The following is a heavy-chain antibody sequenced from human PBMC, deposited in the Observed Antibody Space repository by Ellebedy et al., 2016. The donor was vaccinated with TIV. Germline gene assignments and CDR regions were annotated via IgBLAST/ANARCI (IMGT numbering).Heavy chain of an antibody. CDR2: INSSSGST. CDR1: GYTFTSYY. V-gene: IGHV1-46*01. Sequence: ASVKVSCKASGYTFTSYYIRWVRQAPGQGLEWIGIINSSSGSTGYAQKFQGRVTMTRDTSTTTVYMDLSSLISEDTAVYYCARAHCTNGVCPEVDPWGQGTLVTVSS. D-gene: IGHD2-8*01. J-gene: IGHJ5*02. CDR3: ARAHCTNGVCPEVDP.